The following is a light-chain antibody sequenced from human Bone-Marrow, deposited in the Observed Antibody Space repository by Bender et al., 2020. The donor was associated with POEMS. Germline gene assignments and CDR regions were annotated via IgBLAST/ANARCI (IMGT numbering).Light chain of an antibody. CDR3: SSYRSSSTCYV. Sequence: QSVLTQPPSVSGTPGQRVTISCSGSNSNIGKNYGYWYQHLPGSAPTLLIFRNNQRPSGIPDRFSGSKSGTSATLGITGLQTGDEANYYCSSYRSSSTCYVFGTGTKVTVL. CDR2: RNN. V-gene: IGLV1-51*02. CDR1: NSNIGKNY. J-gene: IGLJ1*01.